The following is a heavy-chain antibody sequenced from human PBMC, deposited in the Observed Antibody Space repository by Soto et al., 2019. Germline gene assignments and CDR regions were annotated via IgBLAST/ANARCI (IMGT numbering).Heavy chain of an antibody. Sequence: EVQLVESGGGLVKPGGSLRLSCAASGFAFITYTMSWVRQAPGKGLEWVSSISGSTGSIYYADSVKGRFTISRDNDNNSLYLQMNSLRAEDTAVYYCARARYMVTPFDIWGQGTMVTVSS. CDR1: GFAFITYT. CDR2: ISGSTGSI. J-gene: IGHJ3*02. V-gene: IGHV3-21*01. D-gene: IGHD2-21*02. CDR3: ARARYMVTPFDI.